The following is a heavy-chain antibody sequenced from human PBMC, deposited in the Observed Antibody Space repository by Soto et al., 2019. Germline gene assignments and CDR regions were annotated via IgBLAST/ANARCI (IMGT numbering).Heavy chain of an antibody. CDR1: GYTFTGYY. CDR3: ARVITTVRGVIDRGGRNYYGMYV. CDR2: INPNSGGT. J-gene: IGHJ6*01. D-gene: IGHD3-10*01. Sequence: GASVKVSCKASGYTFTGYYMHCVRQAPGNGLEWMGWINPNSGGTNSAQKFQGRVTMTRDTSISTAYMELSRLRSDDTAVYYCARVITTVRGVIDRGGRNYYGMYVWGQGTTVTVSS. V-gene: IGHV1-2*02.